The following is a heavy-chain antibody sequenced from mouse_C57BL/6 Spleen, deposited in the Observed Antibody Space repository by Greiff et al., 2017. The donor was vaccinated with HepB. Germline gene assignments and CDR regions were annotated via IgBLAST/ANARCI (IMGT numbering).Heavy chain of an antibody. V-gene: IGHV1-52*01. J-gene: IGHJ1*03. Sequence: QVQLKQPGAELVRPGSSVKLSCKASGYTFTSYWMHWVKQRPIQGLEWIGNIGPSDSETHYNQKFKDKATLTVDKSSSTAYMQLSSLTSEDSAVYYCARSDDYDGYFDVWGTGTTVTVSS. D-gene: IGHD2-4*01. CDR1: GYTFTSYW. CDR2: IGPSDSET. CDR3: ARSDDYDGYFDV.